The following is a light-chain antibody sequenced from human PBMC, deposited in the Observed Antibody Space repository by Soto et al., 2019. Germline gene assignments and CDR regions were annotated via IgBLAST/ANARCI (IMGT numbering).Light chain of an antibody. CDR1: HSVGSL. V-gene: IGKV3D-20*02. J-gene: IGKJ5*01. CDR3: HQRSSWPIT. CDR2: GAS. Sequence: EVVMTQSPATLSVSPGERATVSCRASHSVGSLLAWYQQKPGQAPRLLIYGASSRATGIPDRFSGSGSGTDFTLTISRLEPEDFAVYYCHQRSSWPITFGQGTRLEIK.